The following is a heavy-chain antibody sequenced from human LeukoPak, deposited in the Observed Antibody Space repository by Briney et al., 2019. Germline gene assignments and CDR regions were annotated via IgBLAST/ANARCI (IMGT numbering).Heavy chain of an antibody. CDR3: ARDAVAFAIIWYFDL. Sequence: PGGSLRLSCAASGFTFSSYGMHWVRQAPGKGLEWVAVIWYDGSNKYYADSVKGRFTISRDNSKSTLYLQMNSLRVEDTAVYYCARDAVAFAIIWYFDLWGRGTPVSVSS. J-gene: IGHJ2*01. CDR1: GFTFSSYG. V-gene: IGHV3-33*01. CDR2: IWYDGSNK. D-gene: IGHD2-21*01.